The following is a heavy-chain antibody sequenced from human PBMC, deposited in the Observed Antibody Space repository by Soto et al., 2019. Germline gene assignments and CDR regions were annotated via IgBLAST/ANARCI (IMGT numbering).Heavy chain of an antibody. CDR1: GYTFTGYA. J-gene: IGHJ4*02. CDR3: ARAVAVAADFDD. V-gene: IGHV1-3*05. D-gene: IGHD6-19*01. CDR2: INAGNGNT. Sequence: QVQLVQSGAEEKKPGASVKVSCKASGYTFTGYATPWGRQAPGQRLEWMGWINAGNGNTKYSQKFQGRVTITRDTSGSTAYMELSSLRSEDTAVYYCARAVAVAADFDDWGQGTLVTVSS.